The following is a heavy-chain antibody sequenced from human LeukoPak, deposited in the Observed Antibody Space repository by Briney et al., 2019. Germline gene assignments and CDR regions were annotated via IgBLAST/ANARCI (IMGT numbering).Heavy chain of an antibody. D-gene: IGHD1-26*01. CDR2: MNIDGSEK. Sequence: GGSLRLSCAASGFTFSSHWMGWVRQAPGKRLEWVANMNIDGSEKYYADSAKGRFTISRDNARNSAYLQMNSLRVEDTAVYYCARDPVEWELLLDYWGQGTLVTVSS. CDR1: GFTFSSHW. V-gene: IGHV3-7*01. CDR3: ARDPVEWELLLDY. J-gene: IGHJ4*02.